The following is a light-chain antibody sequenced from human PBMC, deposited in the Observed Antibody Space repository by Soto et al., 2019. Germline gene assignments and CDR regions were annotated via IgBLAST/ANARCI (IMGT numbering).Light chain of an antibody. V-gene: IGLV2-14*01. CDR1: SSDVDGYNY. Sequence: QSVLTQPASVSGSPGQSITISCTGTSSDVDGYNYVSWYQQHPGKAPKLMIYDVSNRPSGVSNRFSGSKSSNTASLTISGLQAEDEDDYYCSSYTSSSTYVFGTGTKVTVL. CDR2: DVS. CDR3: SSYTSSSTYV. J-gene: IGLJ1*01.